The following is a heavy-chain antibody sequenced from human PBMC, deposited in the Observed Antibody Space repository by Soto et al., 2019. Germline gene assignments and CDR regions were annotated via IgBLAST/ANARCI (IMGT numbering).Heavy chain of an antibody. CDR2: ITGTGVST. CDR1: GFTFITYG. Sequence: PGGSLRLSCAASGFTFITYGATWVRKAPGKGLEWVSSITGTGVSTYYADSVKGRFTISRDNSENTLNLQMNSLRAEDTAMYYGATVGGGTYCSGGTCYSGYWGQGT. CDR3: ATVGGGTYCSGGTCYSGY. J-gene: IGHJ4*02. V-gene: IGHV3-23*01. D-gene: IGHD2-15*01.